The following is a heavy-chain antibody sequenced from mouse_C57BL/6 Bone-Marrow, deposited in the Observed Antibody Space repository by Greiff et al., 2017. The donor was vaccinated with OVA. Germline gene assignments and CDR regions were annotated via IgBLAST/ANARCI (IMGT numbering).Heavy chain of an antibody. D-gene: IGHD2-3*01. CDR2: INPNNGGT. CDR3: ARLDGRRKRDWFAY. CDR1: GYTFTDYN. V-gene: IGHV1-18*01. Sequence: VQLKESGPELVKPGASVKIPCKASGYTFTDYNMDWVKQSHGKSLEWIGDINPNNGGTIYNQKFKGKATLTVDKSSSTAYMELRSLTSEDTAVYYCARLDGRRKRDWFAYWGQGTLVTVSA. J-gene: IGHJ3*01.